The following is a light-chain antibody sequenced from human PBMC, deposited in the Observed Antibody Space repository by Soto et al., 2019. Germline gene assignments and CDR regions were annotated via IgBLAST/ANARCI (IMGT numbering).Light chain of an antibody. CDR2: GAS. J-gene: IGKJ1*01. CDR1: QSVSTRS. Sequence: EIVLTQSPGTLSLSPGERATLSCRASQSVSTRSLAWYQQKPGQAPRLLISGASSRAADIPDRFSGSGSGTDFTLTINRLEPEDFAVYYCQQYDSSPRTFGQGTTVE. CDR3: QQYDSSPRT. V-gene: IGKV3-20*01.